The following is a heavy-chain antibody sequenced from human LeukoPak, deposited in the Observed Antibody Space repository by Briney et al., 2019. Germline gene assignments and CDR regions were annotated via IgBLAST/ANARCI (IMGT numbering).Heavy chain of an antibody. CDR2: INPSGGGT. J-gene: IGHJ4*02. CDR1: GYTFTSYY. Sequence: GASVKVSCKAFGYTFTSYYMHWVRQAPGQGLEWMGIINPSGGGTSYAQKFQGRVTMTRDTSTSTAYTELRSLRSDDTAVYYCARDTALVTTPKNFDYWGQGTLVTVSS. CDR3: ARDTALVTTPKNFDY. V-gene: IGHV1-46*01. D-gene: IGHD4-17*01.